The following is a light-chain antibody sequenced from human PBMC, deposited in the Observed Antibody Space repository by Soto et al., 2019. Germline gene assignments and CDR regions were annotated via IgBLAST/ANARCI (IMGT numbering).Light chain of an antibody. CDR1: QSISSS. Sequence: DIQMTQSPSSLSASVGDRVTITCRASQSISSSLNWYQQKPGKAPKLLIYAAYILQSGVPSRFSGSGSGTDFTLTISSLQPEDFATYYCQQSYSTLPWTFGQGTKVEIK. J-gene: IGKJ1*01. CDR2: AAY. V-gene: IGKV1-39*01. CDR3: QQSYSTLPWT.